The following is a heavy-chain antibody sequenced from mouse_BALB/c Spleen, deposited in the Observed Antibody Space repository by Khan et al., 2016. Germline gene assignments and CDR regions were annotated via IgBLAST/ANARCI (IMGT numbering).Heavy chain of an antibody. CDR2: LWAGGST. CDR1: GFSLTSYG. J-gene: IGHJ3*01. D-gene: IGHD2-10*01. V-gene: IGHV2-9*02. CDR3: TRGAGNGNTYLFGY. Sequence: VKLEESTPGLVAPSQSLSLTCTVSGFSLTSYGVHCVRQPPAKGLALLGVLWAGGSTNYNSALMSRLNFSTDNSRSQVFLQMNSLQTDDTAMYYCTRGAGNGNTYLFGYWGQGTLVTVSA.